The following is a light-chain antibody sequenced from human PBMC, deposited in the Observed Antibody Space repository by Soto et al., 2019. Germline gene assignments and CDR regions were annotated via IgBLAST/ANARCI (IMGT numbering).Light chain of an antibody. CDR2: EGS. CDR3: FSYSTSGTYV. J-gene: IGLJ1*01. CDR1: SNDVGFYNL. Sequence: QSALTQPASVSGSPGQSITISCSGTSNDVGFYNLVSWYQQYPDKVPKLMIFEGSKRPAGVSNRFSGSKSGNTASLTISGLQAEDEADYYCFSYSTSGTYVFGAGTKLTVL. V-gene: IGLV2-23*01.